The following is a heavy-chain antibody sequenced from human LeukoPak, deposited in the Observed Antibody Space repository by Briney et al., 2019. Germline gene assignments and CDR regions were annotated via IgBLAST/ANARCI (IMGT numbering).Heavy chain of an antibody. V-gene: IGHV4-59*01. CDR2: ISDSGST. D-gene: IGHD5-24*01. CDR1: GVSMNSYH. CDR3: ASGRGGYNPGY. J-gene: IGHJ4*02. Sequence: SETLSLTCTVSGVSMNSYHWSWIRQPPGKGLEWIGYISDSGSTNYNPSLRSRVTISEGTSMNEFSLKLISVTAADTAVYYCASGRGGYNPGYWGQGTLVTVSS.